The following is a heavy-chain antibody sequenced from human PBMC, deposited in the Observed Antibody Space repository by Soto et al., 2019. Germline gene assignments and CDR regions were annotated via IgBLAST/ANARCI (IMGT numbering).Heavy chain of an antibody. D-gene: IGHD3-10*01. Sequence: GGSLRLSCAASGFTFGNYGMHWLRQAPGKGLEWVTVIWYDGSDNLYADSVKGRFTISRDNTRNTLYLQMNSLRAEDTAVYYCAREVGLGSGTYSQGSYRYYMDVWGKGTTVTVSS. J-gene: IGHJ6*03. CDR1: GFTFGNYG. V-gene: IGHV3-33*01. CDR2: IWYDGSDN. CDR3: AREVGLGSGTYSQGSYRYYMDV.